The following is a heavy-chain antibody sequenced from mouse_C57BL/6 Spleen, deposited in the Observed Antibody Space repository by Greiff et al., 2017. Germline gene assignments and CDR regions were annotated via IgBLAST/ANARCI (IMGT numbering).Heavy chain of an antibody. V-gene: IGHV1-39*01. Sequence: VQLQQSGPELVKPGASVKISCKASGYSFTDYNMNWVKQSNGKSLEWIGVINPNYGTTSYNQKFKGKATLTVDQSSSTAYMQLNSLTSEDSAVYYCARGWAYYSNYVRYYFDYWGQGTTLTVSS. D-gene: IGHD2-5*01. CDR2: INPNYGTT. CDR1: GYSFTDYN. CDR3: ARGWAYYSNYVRYYFDY. J-gene: IGHJ2*01.